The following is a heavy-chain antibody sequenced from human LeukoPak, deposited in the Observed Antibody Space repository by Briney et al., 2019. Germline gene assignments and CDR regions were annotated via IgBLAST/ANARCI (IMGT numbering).Heavy chain of an antibody. V-gene: IGHV4-61*02. CDR1: GGSISSGSYY. CDR2: IYTSGST. Sequence: PSETLSLTCTVSGGSISSGSYYWSWIRQPARKGLEWIGRIYTSGSTNYNPSLKSRVTISVDTSKNQFSLKLSSVTAADAAVYYCARASRSSGWYGNWFDPWGQGTLVTVSS. CDR3: ARASRSSGWYGNWFDP. J-gene: IGHJ5*02. D-gene: IGHD6-19*01.